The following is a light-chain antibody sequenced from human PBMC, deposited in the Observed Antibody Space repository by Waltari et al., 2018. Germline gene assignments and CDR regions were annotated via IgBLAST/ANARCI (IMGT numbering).Light chain of an antibody. V-gene: IGKV4-1*01. Sequence: IVLPQPPDSLPVSRAERAPFTSNPAQSVLSSSNNKNYVAWYQQKPGQPPKLLIFWASTRESGVPDRFSGSGSGTDFTLTISSLQAEDVALYYCQQYYSIPQTFGQGTKLEI. CDR3: QQYYSIPQT. CDR1: QSVLSSSNNKNY. CDR2: WAS. J-gene: IGKJ2*01.